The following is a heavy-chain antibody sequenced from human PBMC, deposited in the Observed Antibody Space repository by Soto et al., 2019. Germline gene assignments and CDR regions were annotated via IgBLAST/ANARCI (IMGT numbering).Heavy chain of an antibody. CDR2: ISAYNGNT. V-gene: IGHV1-18*01. CDR1: GYTFTNYG. CDR3: ARELYDSSGYYFDY. Sequence: ASVKVSCKASGYTFTNYGISWVRQAPGQGLEWMGWISAYNGNTNYAQKLQGRVTMTTDTSTSTAYMELRSLRSDDTAVYYCARELYDSSGYYFDYWGQGTLVTVSS. D-gene: IGHD3-22*01. J-gene: IGHJ4*02.